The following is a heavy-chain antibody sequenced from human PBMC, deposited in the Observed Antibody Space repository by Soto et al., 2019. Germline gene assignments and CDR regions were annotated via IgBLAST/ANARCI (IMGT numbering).Heavy chain of an antibody. CDR1: GGSFSSDA. J-gene: IGHJ4*02. D-gene: IGHD5-12*01. V-gene: IGHV1-69*01. CDR2: IIPTFGAA. CDR3: ARGFSGYYSSLDY. Sequence: QVHLVQSGAEVKRPGSSVKVSCEASGGSFSSDAITRVRQVPGQGLEWMGGIIPTFGAANYGRQFQGRVTISADESTRTVYMELSSLRFDDTAVYYCARGFSGYYSSLDYWGQGTLVTVSS.